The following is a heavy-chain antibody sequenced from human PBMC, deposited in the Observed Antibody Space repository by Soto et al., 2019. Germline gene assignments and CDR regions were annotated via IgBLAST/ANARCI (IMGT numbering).Heavy chain of an antibody. J-gene: IGHJ5*02. CDR2: IYFSGNT. CDR3: ARAYTGSWYWFDR. D-gene: IGHD6-19*01. CDR1: SGSITSYY. Sequence: QVQLQESGPGLVKASETLSLTCTVSSGSITSYYWSWIRQPPGKELEWIGYIYFSGNTNYNPSLESRVIISVDTSKNQFSLRLNSVTAADTAVYYCARAYTGSWYWFDRWGQGTLVTVSS. V-gene: IGHV4-59*01.